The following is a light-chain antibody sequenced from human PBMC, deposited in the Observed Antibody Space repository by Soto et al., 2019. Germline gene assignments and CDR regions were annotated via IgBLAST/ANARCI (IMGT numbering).Light chain of an antibody. J-gene: IGKJ1*01. V-gene: IGKV1-9*01. CDR1: QXXSXX. Sequence: DIQMTQSPSSLSASLGDRVTLXCRXRQXXSXXLNWYQQKPGKAPKLLIYAASTLQSGVPSRFSGSGSGTEFTLTISNLQPDDFATYFCQQYNNYPRTFGQGTKVDIK. CDR3: QQYNNYPRT. CDR2: AAS.